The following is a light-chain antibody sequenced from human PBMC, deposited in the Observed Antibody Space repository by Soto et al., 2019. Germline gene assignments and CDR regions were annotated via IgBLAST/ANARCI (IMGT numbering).Light chain of an antibody. CDR3: QQYYGTPT. Sequence: DIVMTQSPDPLAVSLGERATINCKSSQSLLYSSNNKNYLAWYQQKPGQPPKLLIYWASTRESGVPDRFSGSGSVTDFTLTISSLQAEDVAVYYCQQYYGTPTFGGGTKVEIK. CDR2: WAS. V-gene: IGKV4-1*01. J-gene: IGKJ4*01. CDR1: QSLLYSSNNKNY.